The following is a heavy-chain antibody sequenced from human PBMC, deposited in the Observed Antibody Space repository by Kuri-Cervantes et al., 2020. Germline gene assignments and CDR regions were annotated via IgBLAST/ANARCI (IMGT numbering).Heavy chain of an antibody. V-gene: IGHV4-39*07. J-gene: IGHJ4*02. CDR1: GGSISSSSYY. CDR2: IYYSGST. CDR3: ARGTTPTYYDILTGYSSVYYFDY. D-gene: IGHD3-9*01. Sequence: SETLSLTCTVSGGSISSSSYYWGWIRQPPGKGLEWIGSIYYSGSTYYNPSLKSRVTISVDTSKNQFSLKLSSVTAADTAVYYCARGTTPTYYDILTGYSSVYYFDYWGQGTLVTVSS.